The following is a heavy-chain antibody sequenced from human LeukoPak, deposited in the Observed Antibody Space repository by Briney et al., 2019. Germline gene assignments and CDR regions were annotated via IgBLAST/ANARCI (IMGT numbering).Heavy chain of an antibody. D-gene: IGHD6-13*01. V-gene: IGHV3-21*01. CDR2: ISSSSSYI. J-gene: IGHJ3*02. CDR3: ARCPSRAGAFDI. Sequence: GGSLRLSCAASGFTFSSYSMNWVRQAPGRGLECVSSISSSSSYIYYADSVKGRFTISRDNAKNSLYLQMNSLRAEDTAVYYCARCPSRAGAFDIWGQGTMVTVSS. CDR1: GFTFSSYS.